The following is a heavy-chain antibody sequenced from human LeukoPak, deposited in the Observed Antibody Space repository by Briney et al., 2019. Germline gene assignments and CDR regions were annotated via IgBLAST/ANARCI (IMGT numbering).Heavy chain of an antibody. V-gene: IGHV4-39*01. J-gene: IGHJ4*02. CDR1: GYSINNVAYY. Sequence: SETLSLTCSGSGYSINNVAYYWAWVRQPPGKGLEWIATLHYTGATYYNSSLKSRATVFLPGSVREFASGSQFSLTLTSVTVADTAMYYCARIQRVVGSAQWGQGTLVSVSS. CDR3: ARIQRVVGSAQ. CDR2: LHYTGAT. D-gene: IGHD2-15*01.